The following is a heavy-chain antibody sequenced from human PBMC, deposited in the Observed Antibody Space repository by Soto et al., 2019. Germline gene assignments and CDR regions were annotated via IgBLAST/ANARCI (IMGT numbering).Heavy chain of an antibody. J-gene: IGHJ4*02. CDR1: GGSISSSSYY. D-gene: IGHD6-19*01. CDR2: IYYSGST. V-gene: IGHV4-39*01. Sequence: QLQLQESGPGLVKPSETLSLTCTVSGGSISSSSYYWGWIRQPPGKGLEWIGSIYYSGSTYYNPSLKSRVTISVDTSKNQFSVKLSSVTAADTAVYYCARHPTAPHIAVAGYFDYSGQGTLVTVSS. CDR3: ARHPTAPHIAVAGYFDY.